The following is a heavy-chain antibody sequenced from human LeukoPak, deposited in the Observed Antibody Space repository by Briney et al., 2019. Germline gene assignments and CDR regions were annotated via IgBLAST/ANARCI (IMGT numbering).Heavy chain of an antibody. CDR2: MNPNSGNT. D-gene: IGHD6-6*01. CDR1: GYTFTSYD. V-gene: IGHV1-8*01. CDR3: AKIGAAARRTPNPRWFDP. Sequence: GSVKVSCKASGYTFTSYDINWVRQATGQGLEWVGWMNPNSGNTGYAQKFQGRVSMTWNTSISKAYMELSSLKSEDTAVYYCAKIGAAARRTPNPRWFDPWGQGTLVTVSS. J-gene: IGHJ5*02.